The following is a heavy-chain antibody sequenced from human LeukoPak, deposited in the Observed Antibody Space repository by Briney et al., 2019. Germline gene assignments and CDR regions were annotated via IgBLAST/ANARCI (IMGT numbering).Heavy chain of an antibody. Sequence: GGSLRLSCAASGFTFSSYSMNWVRQAPGKGLEWVSYISSSGSTIYYADSVKGRFTISRDNAKNSLYLQMNSLRAEDTAVYYCARDSPDSSGYYIDYWGQGTLVTVSS. CDR1: GFTFSSYS. V-gene: IGHV3-48*04. CDR3: ARDSPDSSGYYIDY. J-gene: IGHJ4*02. CDR2: ISSSGSTI. D-gene: IGHD3-22*01.